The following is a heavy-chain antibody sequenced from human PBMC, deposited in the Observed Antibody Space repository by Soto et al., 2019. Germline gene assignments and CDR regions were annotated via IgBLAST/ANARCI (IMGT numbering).Heavy chain of an antibody. J-gene: IGHJ3*02. D-gene: IGHD2-15*01. CDR1: GGSISSGGYS. Sequence: QLQLQESGSGLVTPSQTLSLTCAVSGGSISSGGYSWNWIRQPPGQGLEWIGILYHSGSTYYNASLKSRGTISVDRYKNQFALKLSSVTAADTAVYYCGRGDSANAFDIWGQGTMVTVSS. V-gene: IGHV4-30-2*01. CDR3: GRGDSANAFDI. CDR2: LYHSGST.